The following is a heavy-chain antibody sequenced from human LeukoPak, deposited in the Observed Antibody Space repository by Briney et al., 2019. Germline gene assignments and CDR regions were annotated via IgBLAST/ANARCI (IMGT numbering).Heavy chain of an antibody. Sequence: SETLSLTCTVSGGSISSGGYYWSWIRQHPGKGLEWIGYIYYSGSTNYNPSLKSRVTISVDTSKNQFSLKLSSVTAADTAVYYCAREGYSYGYYFDYWGQGTLVTVSS. V-gene: IGHV4-61*08. CDR3: AREGYSYGYYFDY. D-gene: IGHD5-18*01. CDR1: GGSISSGGYY. J-gene: IGHJ4*02. CDR2: IYYSGST.